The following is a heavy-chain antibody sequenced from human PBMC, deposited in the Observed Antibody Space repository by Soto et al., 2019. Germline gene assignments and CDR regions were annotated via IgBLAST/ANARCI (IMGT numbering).Heavy chain of an antibody. CDR2: ISLYSDGT. Sequence: QVQLVQSGGEVKRPGASVKVSCKTSGYTFSNYGITWVRQAPGQPLEWLGWISLYSDGTNYAQKFQGRVSRTTDTSTTTAYMELRSRRSDDTAVYYCARVVPGAEAWFGPWGQGTLVTVSS. CDR1: GYTFSNYG. J-gene: IGHJ5*02. D-gene: IGHD2-2*01. V-gene: IGHV1-18*01. CDR3: ARVVPGAEAWFGP.